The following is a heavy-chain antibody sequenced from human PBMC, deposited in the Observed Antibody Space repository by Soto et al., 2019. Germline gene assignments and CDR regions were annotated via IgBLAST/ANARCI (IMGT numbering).Heavy chain of an antibody. CDR3: ARVPDV. CDR2: FSYSGST. Sequence: SETLSLTCAVSGASINYYYWNWIRRPPGKGLEWIGYFSYSGSTNYNPSLKNRVTISVDTSKNQFSLKLSSVTAADTAVYYCARVPDVWGQGTTVTVSS. J-gene: IGHJ6*02. CDR1: GASINYYY. V-gene: IGHV4-59*12.